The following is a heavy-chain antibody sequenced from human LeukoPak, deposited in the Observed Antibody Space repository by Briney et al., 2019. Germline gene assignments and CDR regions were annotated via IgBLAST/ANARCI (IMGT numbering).Heavy chain of an antibody. V-gene: IGHV4-39*07. CDR2: VHYTGST. D-gene: IGHD3-10*01. J-gene: IGHJ6*03. CDR1: GGSISSDTHY. Sequence: SETLSLTCNVSGGSISSDTHYWGWIRQPPGKGLEWIASVHYTGSTYYNPSLKSRVTIAVDTSKNQFSVRMTSVTAADTAVYYCARRADHFYYYMDVWGKGTTVTVSS. CDR3: ARRADHFYYYMDV.